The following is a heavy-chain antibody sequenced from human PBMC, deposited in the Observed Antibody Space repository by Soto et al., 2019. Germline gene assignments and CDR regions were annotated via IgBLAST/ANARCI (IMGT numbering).Heavy chain of an antibody. CDR1: GFTFSDYF. Sequence: QVQLVESGGGLVKPRGSLRLSCAASGFTFSDYFMSWIRQAPGKGLEWVSYISRSGRTIHYGDSVKGRFTISRDNAKNLVYLQMNSLRAEDTAVYYCARLRGLVAALDSWGQGTLVTVSS. D-gene: IGHD2-15*01. CDR2: ISRSGRTI. CDR3: ARLRGLVAALDS. V-gene: IGHV3-11*01. J-gene: IGHJ4*02.